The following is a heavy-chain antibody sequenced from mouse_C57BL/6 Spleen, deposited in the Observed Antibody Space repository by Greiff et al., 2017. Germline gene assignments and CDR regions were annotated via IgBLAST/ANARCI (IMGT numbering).Heavy chain of an antibody. Sequence: QVQLQQPGAELVKPGASVKLSCKASGYTFTSYWMHWVKPRPGQGLEWIGMIHPTSGSTNYNEKFKSKATLTVDKSSSTAYMQLSSLTSEDSAVYYCAGTTVVGAMDYWGQGTSVTVSS. D-gene: IGHD1-1*01. J-gene: IGHJ4*01. CDR1: GYTFTSYW. CDR2: IHPTSGST. CDR3: AGTTVVGAMDY. V-gene: IGHV1-64*01.